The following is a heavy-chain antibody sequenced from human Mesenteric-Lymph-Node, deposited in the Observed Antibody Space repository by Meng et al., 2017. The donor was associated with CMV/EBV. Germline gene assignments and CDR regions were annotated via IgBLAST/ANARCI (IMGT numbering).Heavy chain of an antibody. J-gene: IGHJ4*02. D-gene: IGHD3-16*01. V-gene: IGHV3-74*01. Sequence: GGSLRLSCAASGFSFSAYWMHWVRQVPGKGLVWVSRITPDGGGTNYADSVQGRFTISRDNTMNTVDLQMNSLRAEDTAVYYCVRFGNGLGAAGVSAIDYWGQGTLITVSS. CDR2: ITPDGGGT. CDR3: VRFGNGLGAAGVSAIDY. CDR1: GFSFSAYW.